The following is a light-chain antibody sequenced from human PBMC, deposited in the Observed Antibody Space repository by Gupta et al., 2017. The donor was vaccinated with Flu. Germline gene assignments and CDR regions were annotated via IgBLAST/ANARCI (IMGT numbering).Light chain of an antibody. V-gene: IGKV4-1*01. J-gene: IGKJ2*01. CDR3: QQYYRTPQT. CDR1: HSCLDSYTNKNY. CDR2: CAS. Sequence: NCKSSHSCLDSYTNKNYLAWYQQKPGQTPKLLIYCASTRESGVPDRFSGSGSGTDFTLTISRLQAEDVAVYYCQQYYRTPQTFGQGTKLEIK.